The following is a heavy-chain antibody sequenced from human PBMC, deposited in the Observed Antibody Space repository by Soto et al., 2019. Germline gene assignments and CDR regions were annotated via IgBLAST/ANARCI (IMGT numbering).Heavy chain of an antibody. CDR3: ARGRGLRFLEWFTYYYGMDV. CDR2: IYYSGST. CDR1: GGSISSSSYY. Sequence: PSETLSLTCTVSGGSISSSSYYWGWIRQPPGKGLEWIGSIYYSGSTYYNPSLKSRVTISVDTSKNQFSLKLSSVTAADTAVYYCARGRGLRFLEWFTYYYGMDVWGQGTTVT. V-gene: IGHV4-39*01. D-gene: IGHD3-3*01. J-gene: IGHJ6*02.